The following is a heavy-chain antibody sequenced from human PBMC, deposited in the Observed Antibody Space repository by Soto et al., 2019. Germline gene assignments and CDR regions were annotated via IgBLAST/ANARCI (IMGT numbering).Heavy chain of an antibody. CDR1: GFTFSTYA. V-gene: IGHV3-23*01. CDR3: AKDRAYCGGECYSIPPYDY. CDR2: ISGRGGST. Sequence: GGSLRLSCAASGFTFSTYALSWVRQAPGKGQEWVSAISGRGGSTYYADSVKGRFTISRDNSKNTVYLQMNSLRVDDTAVYYCAKDRAYCGGECYSIPPYDYWGQGTLVTVSS. J-gene: IGHJ4*02. D-gene: IGHD2-21*01.